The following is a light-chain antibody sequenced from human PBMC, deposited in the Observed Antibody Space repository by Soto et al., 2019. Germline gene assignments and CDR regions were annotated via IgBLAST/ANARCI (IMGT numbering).Light chain of an antibody. J-gene: IGLJ2*01. CDR3: SSYAGSIL. Sequence: QSFLTQPPSASGSPGQSVTISCTGTSSDVGGYNYVSWYQQHPGKAPKLMIYEVSKRPSGVPDRFSGSKSGNTASLTVSGLQAEDEADYYCSSYAGSILFGGGTKLTVL. V-gene: IGLV2-8*01. CDR2: EVS. CDR1: SSDVGGYNY.